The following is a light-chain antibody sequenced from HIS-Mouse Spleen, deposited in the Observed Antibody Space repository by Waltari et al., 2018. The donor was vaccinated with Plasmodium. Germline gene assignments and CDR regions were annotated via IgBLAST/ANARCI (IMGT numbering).Light chain of an antibody. Sequence: DIQMTQSPSSLSASVRDRVPITCRASQSIISYINWYQQKPGKAPKLLIYAASSLQSGVASRFSGSGSGTDFTLTISSLQHEDFATYYCQQIFSPFSFGQGTKVEIK. CDR3: QQIFSPFS. CDR2: AAS. J-gene: IGKJ1*01. CDR1: QSIISY. V-gene: IGKV1-39*01.